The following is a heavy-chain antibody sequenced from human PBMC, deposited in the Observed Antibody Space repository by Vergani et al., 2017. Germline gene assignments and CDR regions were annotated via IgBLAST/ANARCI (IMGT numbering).Heavy chain of an antibody. CDR1: GYTFTSYA. V-gene: IGHV7-4-1*02. J-gene: IGHJ6*02. D-gene: IGHD3-22*01. CDR3: ARDRYYDSSGYYYSYYYGMDV. CDR2: INTNTGNP. Sequence: QVQLVQSGAEVKKPGASVKVSCKASGYTFTSYAMNWVRQAPGQGLEWMGWINTNTGNPTYAQGFTGRFVFSLDTSVSTAYLQISSLKAEDTAVYYCARDRYYDSSGYYYSYYYGMDVWGQGTTVTVSS.